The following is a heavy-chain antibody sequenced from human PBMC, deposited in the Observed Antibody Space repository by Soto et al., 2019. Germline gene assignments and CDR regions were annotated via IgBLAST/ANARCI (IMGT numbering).Heavy chain of an antibody. CDR2: LYDVDGS. CDR1: GLTVSGKKY. CDR3: ATWHEREHAYDV. J-gene: IGHJ3*01. D-gene: IGHD1-1*01. V-gene: IGHV3-53*01. Sequence: DVQLVESGGGLMQPGASLRLSCAASGLTVSGKKYVAWVRQAPGKGLEWVSALYDVDGSFYADSVKGRFTTSSDSSKTTVYLQMNGLRPDDTAIYYCATWHEREHAYDVWGQGTTVTVSS.